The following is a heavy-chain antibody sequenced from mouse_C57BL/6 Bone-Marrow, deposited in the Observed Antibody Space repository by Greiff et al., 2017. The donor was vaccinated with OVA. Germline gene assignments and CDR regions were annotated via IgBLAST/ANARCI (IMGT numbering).Heavy chain of an antibody. CDR3: ARSNYYGSSYWYFDV. CDR2: IDPSDSET. V-gene: IGHV1-52*01. CDR1: GYTFTSYW. D-gene: IGHD1-1*01. Sequence: QVHVKQPGAELVRPGSSVKLSCKASGYTFTSYWMHWVKQRPIQGLEWIGNIDPSDSETHYNQKFKDKATLTVDKSSSTAYMQLSSLTSEDSAVYYCARSNYYGSSYWYFDVWGTGTTVTVSS. J-gene: IGHJ1*03.